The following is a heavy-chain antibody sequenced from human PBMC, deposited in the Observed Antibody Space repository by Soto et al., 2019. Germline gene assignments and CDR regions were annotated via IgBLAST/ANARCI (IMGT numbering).Heavy chain of an antibody. D-gene: IGHD1-1*01. CDR2: ISGSGGST. V-gene: IGHV3-23*01. CDR3: AKKSLQRDEDYYYYMDV. J-gene: IGHJ6*03. Sequence: GGSLRLSCAASGFTFSSYAMSWVRQAPGKGLEWVSAISGSGGSTYYADSVKGRFTISRDNSKNTLYLQMNSLRAEDTAVYYCAKKSLQRDEDYYYYMDVWGKGTTVTVSS. CDR1: GFTFSSYA.